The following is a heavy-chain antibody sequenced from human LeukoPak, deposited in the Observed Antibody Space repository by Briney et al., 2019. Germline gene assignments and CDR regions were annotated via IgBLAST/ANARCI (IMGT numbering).Heavy chain of an antibody. CDR3: ARDRYALTFDY. CDR1: GGSVSSGSYY. CDR2: IFYSGRT. D-gene: IGHD3-16*01. Sequence: SETLSLTCTVSGGSVSSGSYYWSWIRQPPGKGLEWVGYIFYSGRTNYNPSLKSRDTISIDTSKNQFSLKLSSVTAADTAVYYCARDRYALTFDYWGQGILVTVSS. V-gene: IGHV4-61*01. J-gene: IGHJ4*02.